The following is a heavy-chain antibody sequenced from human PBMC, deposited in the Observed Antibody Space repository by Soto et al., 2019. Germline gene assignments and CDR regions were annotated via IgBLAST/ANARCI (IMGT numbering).Heavy chain of an antibody. CDR1: GFIFGDYY. J-gene: IGHJ5*02. V-gene: IGHV3-11*01. CDR2: ISSSSNII. Sequence: GGSLRLSCAASGFIFGDYYMSWIRQAPGKGLEWISYISSSSNIIQYADSVKGRFTISRDNARNSLYLQMDSLRAEDTALYFCARDNLDYYGSGLRFDPWGQGTLVTVSS. CDR3: ARDNLDYYGSGLRFDP. D-gene: IGHD3-10*01.